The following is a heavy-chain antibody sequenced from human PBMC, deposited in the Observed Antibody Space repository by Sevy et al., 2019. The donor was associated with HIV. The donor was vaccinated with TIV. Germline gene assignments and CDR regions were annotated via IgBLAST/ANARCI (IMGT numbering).Heavy chain of an antibody. CDR3: ATKRCSPPKDAFDT. CDR2: IKQDGSEK. Sequence: GGSLRLSCVASGFSFSRYWMSWVRQTPEKGLEWVANIKQDGSEKNYVDSVKGRFTISRDNAKNSLYLQMNTLRVDDTDVYYCATKRCSPPKDAFDTWGQGTMVTVSS. V-gene: IGHV3-7*01. D-gene: IGHD3-10*02. CDR1: GFSFSRYW. J-gene: IGHJ3*02.